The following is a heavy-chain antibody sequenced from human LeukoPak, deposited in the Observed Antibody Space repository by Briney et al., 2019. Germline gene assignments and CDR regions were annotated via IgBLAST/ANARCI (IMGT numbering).Heavy chain of an antibody. CDR2: ISDSSRTI. J-gene: IGHJ1*01. D-gene: IGHD6-19*01. V-gene: IGHV3-11*01. CDR3: ARSSLPGRSGRTEYFQH. CDR1: GFTFSDYY. Sequence: PGGSLRLPCAASGFTFSDYYMTWIRQAPGKGLQWLSFISDSSRTIYYADSVKGRFTISRDNAKNSLYLQMSSLRAEDTAIYYCARSSLPGRSGRTEYFQHWGQGALVTVSS.